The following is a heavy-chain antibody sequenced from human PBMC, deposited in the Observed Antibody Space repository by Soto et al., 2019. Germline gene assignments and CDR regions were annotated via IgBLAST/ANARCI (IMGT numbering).Heavy chain of an antibody. CDR2: ISSSSYI. CDR3: ARDRVAVADPYYFDY. J-gene: IGHJ4*02. Sequence: PGGSLRLSWAASGLTFSSYSMNWVRQAPGKGLEWVSYISSSSYIYYADSVKGRFTISRDNAKNSLYLQMNSLRAEDTAVYYCARDRVAVADPYYFDYWGQGTLVTVSS. D-gene: IGHD6-19*01. V-gene: IGHV3-21*05. CDR1: GLTFSSYS.